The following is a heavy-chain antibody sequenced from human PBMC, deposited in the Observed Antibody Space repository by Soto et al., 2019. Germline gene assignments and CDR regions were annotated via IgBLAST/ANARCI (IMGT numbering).Heavy chain of an antibody. V-gene: IGHV3-30-3*01. Sequence: QVQLVESGGGVVQPGRSLRLSCAASGFTFSSCAMHWVRQAPGKGLEWVAVISYDGSNKYYADSVKGRFTISRDNSKNTLYLQMNSLRAEDTAVYYCARDLRDDYVWGSYRRGMDVWGQGTTVTVSS. J-gene: IGHJ6*02. D-gene: IGHD3-16*02. CDR1: GFTFSSCA. CDR3: ARDLRDDYVWGSYRRGMDV. CDR2: ISYDGSNK.